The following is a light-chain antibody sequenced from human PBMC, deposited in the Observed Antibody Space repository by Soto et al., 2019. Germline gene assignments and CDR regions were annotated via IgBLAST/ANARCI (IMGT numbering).Light chain of an antibody. V-gene: IGKV1-5*01. CDR3: QQYNSLHVA. CDR2: DAS. CDR1: QSISDW. J-gene: IGKJ1*01. Sequence: DIQMTQSPSSLSAFVGDRVTITCRASQSISDWLAWYQQKPGKAPQLLIYDASTLGSGVPSRFRGSGSGTEFTLTISSLQPDDFATYYCQQYNSLHVAFGQGTKVEVK.